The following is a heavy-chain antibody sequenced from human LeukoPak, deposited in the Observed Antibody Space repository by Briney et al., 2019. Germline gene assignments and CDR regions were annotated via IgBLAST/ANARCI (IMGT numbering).Heavy chain of an antibody. D-gene: IGHD1-26*01. CDR2: IKRKTDGGTT. J-gene: IGHJ5*02. V-gene: IGHV3-15*01. CDR1: GFTFSNAW. Sequence: GGSLRLSCAASGFTFSNAWMSWVRQAPGKGLEWVGRIKRKTDGGTTDYAAPVKGRFTISRDDSKNTLYLQMNSLKTEDTAVYYCTTDLNEGGELPNWFDPWGQGTLVTVSS. CDR3: TTDLNEGGELPNWFDP.